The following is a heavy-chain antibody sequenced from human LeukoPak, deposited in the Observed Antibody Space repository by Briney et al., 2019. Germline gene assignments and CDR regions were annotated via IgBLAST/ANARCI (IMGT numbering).Heavy chain of an antibody. CDR3: ASGRPSSSWYDY. CDR1: GFTFSSYW. CDR2: IKGDGSGK. V-gene: IGHV3-7*01. J-gene: IGHJ4*02. Sequence: GGSLRLSCAASGFTFSSYWMTWVRQAPGKGLEWVANIKGDGSGKYYVDSVKGRFTISRDSAKNSLFLQMNSLRAEDTAVYYCASGRPSSSWYDYWGQGTLVTVSS. D-gene: IGHD6-13*01.